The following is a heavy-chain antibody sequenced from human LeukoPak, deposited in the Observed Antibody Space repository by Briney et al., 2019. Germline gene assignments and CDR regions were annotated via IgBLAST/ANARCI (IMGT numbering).Heavy chain of an antibody. Sequence: SETLSLTCTVSGGSISSYYWSWIRQPPGKGLEWIGYIYYSGSTNYNPSLKSRVTMSVDTSKNQFSLKLSSVTAADTAVYYCARAGAYSSSWYFRPNYYYYGMDVWGQGTTVTVSS. CDR3: ARAGAYSSSWYFRPNYYYYGMDV. D-gene: IGHD6-13*01. V-gene: IGHV4-59*01. J-gene: IGHJ6*02. CDR2: IYYSGST. CDR1: GGSISSYY.